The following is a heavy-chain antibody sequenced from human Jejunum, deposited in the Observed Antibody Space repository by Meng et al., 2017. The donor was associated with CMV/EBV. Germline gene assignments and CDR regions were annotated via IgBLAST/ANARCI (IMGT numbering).Heavy chain of an antibody. CDR1: GYSFTTYH. CDR3: ARGWPYNGNFPRDI. J-gene: IGHJ4*02. V-gene: IGHV1-46*01. D-gene: IGHD4-23*01. CDR2: VHPSATSV. Sequence: SGYSFTTYHMHWVRQAPGQGLEWMGMVHPSATSVSYAQRFKGRVTLTSDTSTTTVYMEVTSLTFEDTAVYYCARGWPYNGNFPRDIWGQGTLVTAPQ.